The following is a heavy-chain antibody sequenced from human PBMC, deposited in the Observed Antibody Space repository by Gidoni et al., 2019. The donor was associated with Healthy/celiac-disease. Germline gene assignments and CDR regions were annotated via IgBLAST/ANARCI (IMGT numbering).Heavy chain of an antibody. CDR3: ASRGWYAFDI. J-gene: IGHJ3*02. D-gene: IGHD3-10*01. CDR2: IYYSGST. Sequence: QLQLQESGPGLVTPSETLSLTCTVSGGSISSSSYYWGWIRQPPGKGLEWIGSIYYSGSTYYNPSLKSRVTISVDTSKNQFSLKLSSVTAADTAVYYCASRGWYAFDIWGQGTMVTVSS. V-gene: IGHV4-39*01. CDR1: GGSISSSSYY.